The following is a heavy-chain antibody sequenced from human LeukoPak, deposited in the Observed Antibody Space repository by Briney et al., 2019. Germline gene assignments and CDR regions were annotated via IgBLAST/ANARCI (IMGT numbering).Heavy chain of an antibody. CDR2: IYSGGST. CDR1: GFTVSSNY. Sequence: GGSLRLSCAASGFTVSSNYMSWVRQAPGKGLEWVSVIYSGGSTYYADSVKGRFTISRDNSKNTLYPQMNSLRAEDTAVYYCARDHNGGAPYYFDHWGQGTLVTVSS. J-gene: IGHJ4*02. CDR3: ARDHNGGAPYYFDH. V-gene: IGHV3-66*01. D-gene: IGHD3-16*01.